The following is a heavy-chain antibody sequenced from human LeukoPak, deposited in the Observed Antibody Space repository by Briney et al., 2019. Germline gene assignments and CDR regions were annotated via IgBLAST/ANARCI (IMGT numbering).Heavy chain of an antibody. CDR1: GYTFTGYY. J-gene: IGHJ4*02. V-gene: IGHV1-46*01. Sequence: ASVKVSCKASGYTFTGYYMHWVRQAPGQGLEWMGIINPSGGSTSYAQKFQGKVTMTRDMSTSTVYMELSSLRSEDTAVYYCARDSYYSSSSLGFDYWGQGTLVTVSS. CDR2: INPSGGST. CDR3: ARDSYYSSSSLGFDY. D-gene: IGHD6-6*01.